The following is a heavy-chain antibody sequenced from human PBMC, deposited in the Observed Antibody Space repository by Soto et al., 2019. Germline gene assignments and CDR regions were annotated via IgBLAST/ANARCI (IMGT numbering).Heavy chain of an antibody. J-gene: IGHJ4*02. CDR3: AKDNSEGGIVVANSFDY. CDR2: ISYDGSNK. CDR1: GFTFSSYG. D-gene: IGHD3-22*01. V-gene: IGHV3-30*18. Sequence: QVQLVESGGGVVQPGRSLRLSCAASGFTFSSYGMHWVRQAPGKGLEWVAVISYDGSNKYYADSVKGRFTISRDNSKNTLYLQMNSLRAEDTAVYYCAKDNSEGGIVVANSFDYWGQGTLVTVSS.